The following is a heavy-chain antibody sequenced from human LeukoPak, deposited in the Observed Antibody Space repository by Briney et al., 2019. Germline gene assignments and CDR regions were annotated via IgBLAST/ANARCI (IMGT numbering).Heavy chain of an antibody. CDR2: IKQDGSDK. V-gene: IGHV3-7*01. Sequence: GGSLRLSCAAYGFTFSSYWMSWVRQAPGKGLEWVANIKQDGSDKYYVDSVKGRFTISRDNAKNSLYLQMNSLRADDTALYYCARQYSSSWYALGYLDYWGQRTLVTVSS. CDR1: GFTFSSYW. D-gene: IGHD6-13*01. J-gene: IGHJ4*02. CDR3: ARQYSSSWYALGYLDY.